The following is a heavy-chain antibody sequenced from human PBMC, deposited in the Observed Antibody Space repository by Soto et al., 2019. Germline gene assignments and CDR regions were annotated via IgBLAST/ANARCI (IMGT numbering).Heavy chain of an antibody. V-gene: IGHV1-24*01. CDR3: ATTVTPDWRGASIDFYGLNV. D-gene: IGHD3-9*01. J-gene: IGHJ6*02. CDR1: GYALNEVA. Sequence: ASVKVSCKVSGYALNEVAMHWVRLGPGKGLEWMGGFDPEEGEVMYAQNFQGRVTMTEDTSTDTAYMTWSRLRSEDTAVYYCATTVTPDWRGASIDFYGLNVWGQGTTVTVSS. CDR2: FDPEEGEV.